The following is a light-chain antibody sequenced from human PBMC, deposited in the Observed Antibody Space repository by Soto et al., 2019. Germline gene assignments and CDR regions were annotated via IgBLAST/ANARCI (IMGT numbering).Light chain of an antibody. J-gene: IGLJ3*02. Sequence: QSALTQPASVSGSPGQSITISCTGTSSDVGSSNYVSWYQHHPGKAPPLIIFDVSDRPSGVSHRFSGSKSGNTASLLISGLLAEDEAYYYCSSYTRGNSWVFGGGTKVTVL. CDR3: SSYTRGNSWV. CDR1: SSDVGSSNY. V-gene: IGLV2-14*03. CDR2: DVS.